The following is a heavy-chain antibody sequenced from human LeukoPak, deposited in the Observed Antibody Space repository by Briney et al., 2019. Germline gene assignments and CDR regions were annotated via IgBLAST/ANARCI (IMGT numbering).Heavy chain of an antibody. Sequence: PGGSLGLSCAASEFTFSNYGMHWVRQAPGKGLEWLAFIRYDGSNKYYADSVKGRFTSSRDNSKNTLYLQMNSLRAEDTAVYYCAKGPRGMVTDLYYYYYMDVWGKGTTVTVSS. CDR3: AKGPRGMVTDLYYYYYMDV. CDR2: IRYDGSNK. CDR1: EFTFSNYG. J-gene: IGHJ6*03. D-gene: IGHD4-23*01. V-gene: IGHV3-30*02.